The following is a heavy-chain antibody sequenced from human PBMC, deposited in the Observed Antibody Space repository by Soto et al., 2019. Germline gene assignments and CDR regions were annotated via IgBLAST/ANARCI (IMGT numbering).Heavy chain of an antibody. J-gene: IGHJ5*02. V-gene: IGHV4-30-4*01. D-gene: IGHD2-2*01. CDR2: IYYSGST. CDR1: GGSISSGDYY. Sequence: PSETLSLTCTVSGGSISSGDYYWSWIRQPPGKGLEWIGYIYYSGSTYYNPSLKSRVTISVDTSKNQFSLKLSSVTAADTAVYYCARGEIGVLVPAPKGWFDPWGQGTLVTVSS. CDR3: ARGEIGVLVPAPKGWFDP.